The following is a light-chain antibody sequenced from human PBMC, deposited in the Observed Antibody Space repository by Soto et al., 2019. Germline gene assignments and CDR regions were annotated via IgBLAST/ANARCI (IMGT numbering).Light chain of an antibody. CDR2: DAS. CDR3: QQTSSNPRT. V-gene: IGKV1-33*01. J-gene: IGKJ1*01. Sequence: IQMTQSASSLSASVGHRVTITCQASQDISNYLNWYQQKQGKAPKILIYDASNLETGVPSRFSGSGYGTDFNFTISSLQPEDFATYFCQQTSSNPRTFGQGTKVDIK. CDR1: QDISNY.